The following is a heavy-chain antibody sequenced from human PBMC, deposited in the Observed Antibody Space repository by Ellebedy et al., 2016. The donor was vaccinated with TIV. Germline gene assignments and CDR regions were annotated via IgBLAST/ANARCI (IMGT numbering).Heavy chain of an antibody. V-gene: IGHV1-2*02. J-gene: IGHJ4*02. CDR3: AKSVSGSYHSPLGN. D-gene: IGHD1-26*01. Sequence: AASVKVSCKASGYTFTGYYMHWVRQAPGQGLEWMGWINPNSGGTDYAQKFQGRVTMTRDTSISVAYMELSRLRSDDTAKYYFAKSVSGSYHSPLGNWGQGTLVTVSS. CDR1: GYTFTGYY. CDR2: INPNSGGT.